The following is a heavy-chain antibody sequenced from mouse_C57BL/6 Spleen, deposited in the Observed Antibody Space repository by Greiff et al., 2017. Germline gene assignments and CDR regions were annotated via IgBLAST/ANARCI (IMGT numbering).Heavy chain of an antibody. J-gene: IGHJ4*01. CDR2: INYDGSST. V-gene: IGHV5-16*01. D-gene: IGHD4-1*01. Sequence: EVMLVESEGGLVQPGSSMKLSCTASGFTFSDYYMAWVRQVPEKGLEWVANINYDGSSTYYLDSLKSRFIISRDNAKNILYLQMSSLKSEDTATYYGARGGFWDGPVGYAMDYWGQGTSVTVSS. CDR3: ARGGFWDGPVGYAMDY. CDR1: GFTFSDYY.